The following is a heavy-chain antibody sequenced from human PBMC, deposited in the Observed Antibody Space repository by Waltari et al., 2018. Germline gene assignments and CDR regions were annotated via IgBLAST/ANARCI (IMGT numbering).Heavy chain of an antibody. CDR1: ASSFSRYG. V-gene: IGHV3-64D*06. Sequence: EVQLVESGGGLVQPGGSLRLSCSASASSFSRYGMHWVRQTPGKGLEYVAGISDNGRSTYYANSVKDRFSISRDNSKNTLYIQMSSLRSEDTAIYYCVKTVVGSFIFDYWGQGTLVTVSS. CDR3: VKTVVGSFIFDY. CDR2: ISDNGRST. J-gene: IGHJ4*02. D-gene: IGHD1-26*01.